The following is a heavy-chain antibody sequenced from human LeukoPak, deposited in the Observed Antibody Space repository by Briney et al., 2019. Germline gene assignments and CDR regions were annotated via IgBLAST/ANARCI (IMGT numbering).Heavy chain of an antibody. CDR1: GFTFSSYA. Sequence: PGGSLRLSCAASGFTFSSYAMTWVRQAPGKGLEWVAVISYDGSNKYYADSVKGRFTISRDNSKNTLYLQMNSLRAEDTAVYYCATETGPDFDYWGQGTLVTVSS. D-gene: IGHD7-27*01. CDR3: ATETGPDFDY. J-gene: IGHJ4*02. V-gene: IGHV3-30*03. CDR2: ISYDGSNK.